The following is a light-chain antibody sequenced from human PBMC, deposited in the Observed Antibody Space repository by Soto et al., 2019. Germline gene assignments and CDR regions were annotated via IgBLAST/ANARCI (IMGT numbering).Light chain of an antibody. Sequence: EIVMTQSPVTLSVSPGESVTLSCRASQSISRSLACYQHKPGQSPILLIYDTSTMAGGVPARFSGGWSGTESPPTITRQHADYFAVYYWHQYNGWPRTFGQGTKVDIK. CDR3: HQYNGWPRT. CDR1: QSISRS. CDR2: DTS. V-gene: IGKV3-15*01. J-gene: IGKJ1*01.